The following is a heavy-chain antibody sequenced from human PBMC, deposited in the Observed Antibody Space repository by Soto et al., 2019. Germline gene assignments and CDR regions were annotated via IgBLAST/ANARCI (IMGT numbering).Heavy chain of an antibody. CDR3: ARGDIVVVPAAMGPSFYYYYGMDV. J-gene: IGHJ6*02. V-gene: IGHV4-34*01. CDR2: INHSGST. D-gene: IGHD2-2*01. CDR1: GGSFSCYY. Sequence: SKTLSLTCAVYGGSFSCYYWSWIRQPPGEGLEWIGEINHSGSTNYNPSLKSRVTISVDTSKNQFSLKLSSVTAADTAVYYCARGDIVVVPAAMGPSFYYYYGMDVWGQGTTVTVSS.